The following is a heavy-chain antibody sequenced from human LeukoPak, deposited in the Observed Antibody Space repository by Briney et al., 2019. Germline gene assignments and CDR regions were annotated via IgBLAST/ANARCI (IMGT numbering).Heavy chain of an antibody. CDR3: ARGITVVRGIITFLYYFDY. CDR1: GGSISSGRHY. V-gene: IGHV4-61*02. J-gene: IGHJ4*02. D-gene: IGHD3-10*01. Sequence: SETLSLTCTVSGGSISSGRHYWSWIRQPAGKGLEWIGRVYTSGSTNYNPSLKGRVTISLDTSKYQFSLKLSSVTAADTAVYYCARGITVVRGIITFLYYFDYWGQGTLVTVSS. CDR2: VYTSGST.